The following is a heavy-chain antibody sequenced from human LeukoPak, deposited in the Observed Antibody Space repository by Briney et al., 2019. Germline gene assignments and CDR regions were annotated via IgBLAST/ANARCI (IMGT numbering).Heavy chain of an antibody. D-gene: IGHD6-19*01. V-gene: IGHV1-18*01. Sequence: ASVKVSCKASGYTFTSYGIDWVRQAPGQGLEWMGWISAYNSNTHYAQKLQGRVTMTTDTSTSTAYMELRSLRSDDTAVYYCARDWGSSGWYWFDPWGQGTLVIVSS. CDR1: GYTFTSYG. CDR3: ARDWGSSGWYWFDP. J-gene: IGHJ5*02. CDR2: ISAYNSNT.